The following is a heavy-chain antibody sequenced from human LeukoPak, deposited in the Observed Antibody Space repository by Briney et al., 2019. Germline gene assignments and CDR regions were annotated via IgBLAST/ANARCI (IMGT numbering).Heavy chain of an antibody. CDR3: ARGPENNWFDP. D-gene: IGHD5-24*01. V-gene: IGHV4-34*01. Sequence: PSETLSLTCAVYGGSFSGYYWSWIRQPPGKGLEWIGEINHSGSTNYNPSLKSRVTISVDTSKNQFSLKLSSVTVADTAVYYCARGPENNWFDPWGQGTLVTVSS. J-gene: IGHJ5*02. CDR2: INHSGST. CDR1: GGSFSGYY.